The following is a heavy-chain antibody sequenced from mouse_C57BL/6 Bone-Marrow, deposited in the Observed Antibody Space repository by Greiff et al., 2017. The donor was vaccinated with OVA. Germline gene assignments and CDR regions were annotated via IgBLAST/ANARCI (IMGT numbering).Heavy chain of an antibody. CDR2: IDPENGDT. J-gene: IGHJ3*01. CDR3: TTGGSNYGFAY. V-gene: IGHV14-4*01. CDR1: GFNIKDDY. D-gene: IGHD2-5*01. Sequence: VQLQQSGAELVRPGASVKLSCTASGFNIKDDYMHWVKQRPEQGLEWIGWIDPENGDTEYASKFQGKATITADTYSNPAYLQLSSLTSEDTAVYYCTTGGSNYGFAYWGQGTLVTVSA.